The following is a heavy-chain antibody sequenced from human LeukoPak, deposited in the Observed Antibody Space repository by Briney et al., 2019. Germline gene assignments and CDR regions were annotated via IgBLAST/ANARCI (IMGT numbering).Heavy chain of an antibody. CDR1: GYTFTGYY. Sequence: GASVKVSCKASGYTFTGYYMHWVRQAPGQGLEWMGWINPNSGGTNYAQKFQGRVTMTRVTSISTAYMELSRLRSDDTAVYYCARASEGDYYGSGSSQFGYWGQGTLVTVSS. CDR2: INPNSGGT. V-gene: IGHV1-2*02. D-gene: IGHD3-10*01. J-gene: IGHJ4*02. CDR3: ARASEGDYYGSGSSQFGY.